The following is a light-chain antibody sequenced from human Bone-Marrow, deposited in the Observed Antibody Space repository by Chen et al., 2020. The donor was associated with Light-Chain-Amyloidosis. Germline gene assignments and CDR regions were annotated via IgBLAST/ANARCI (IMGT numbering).Light chain of an antibody. Sequence: SYELTQPPSLSVSPGQTARITCSGDDLPTKYAYWYQQKPGQAPVLVIHRDTERPSGISERFSGYSTGTTATLTSSGVQAEDEADYHCQSADSSGTYEVIFGGGTKLPVL. CDR3: QSADSSGTYEVI. J-gene: IGLJ2*01. CDR2: RDT. CDR1: DLPTKY. V-gene: IGLV3-25*03.